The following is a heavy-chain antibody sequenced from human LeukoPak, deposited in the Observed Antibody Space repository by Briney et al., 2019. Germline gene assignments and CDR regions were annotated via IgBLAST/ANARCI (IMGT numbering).Heavy chain of an antibody. D-gene: IGHD4/OR15-4a*01. J-gene: IGHJ6*02. V-gene: IGHV4-4*07. CDR3: ARDAQVLYYYYGMDV. CDR1: GGSISSYY. Sequence: PSETLSLTCTVSGGSISSYYWSWIRQPAGKGLEWIGRIYTSGSTNYNPSLKSRVTMSVDTSKNQFSLRLSSVTAADTAVYYCARDAQVLYYYYGMDVWGQGTTVTVSS. CDR2: IYTSGST.